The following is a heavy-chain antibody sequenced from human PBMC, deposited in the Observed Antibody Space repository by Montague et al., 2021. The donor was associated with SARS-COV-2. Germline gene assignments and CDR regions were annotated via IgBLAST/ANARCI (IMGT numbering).Heavy chain of an antibody. CDR1: GFTFSSHW. CDR3: ATDRTVAPGYGFDP. D-gene: IGHD3-9*01. J-gene: IGHJ5*02. Sequence: YLRLSCAASGFTFSSHWMHWVRQLPGKGLLWVSRINTDGTITNYADSVKGRFTISRDNAKNSMYLQMNSLRVEDTAVYYCATDRTVAPGYGFDPWGQGTLVTGSS. CDR2: INTDGTIT. V-gene: IGHV3-74*01.